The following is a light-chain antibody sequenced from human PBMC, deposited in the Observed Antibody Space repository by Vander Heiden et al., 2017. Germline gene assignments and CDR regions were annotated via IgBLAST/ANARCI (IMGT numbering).Light chain of an antibody. V-gene: IGKV3-11*01. CDR1: QSVSSY. CDR2: DAS. Sequence: EIVLTQSPATLSLSPGERATLSCRASQSVSSYLAWYQQKPGQAPRLLIYDASNRATGIKARFSGSGYGTDFTLTISSLEPEDFAVYYCQQRSNWPFTWTFGQGTKVEIK. CDR3: QQRSNWPFTWT. J-gene: IGKJ1*01.